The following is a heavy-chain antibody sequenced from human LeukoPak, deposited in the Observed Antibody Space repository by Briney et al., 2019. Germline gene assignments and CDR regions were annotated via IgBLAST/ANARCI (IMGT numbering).Heavy chain of an antibody. V-gene: IGHV3-23*01. CDR2: ISGSGGST. CDR1: GFTFSSYA. D-gene: IGHD6-13*01. CDR3: AHPTEYSSSWYGNWFDP. J-gene: IGHJ5*02. Sequence: GGSLRLSCAASGFTFSSYAMSWVRQAPGKGLEWVSAISGSGGSTYYVDSLKGRFTISRDNSKNTLYLQMNSLRAEDTAVYYCAHPTEYSSSWYGNWFDPWGQGTLVTVSS.